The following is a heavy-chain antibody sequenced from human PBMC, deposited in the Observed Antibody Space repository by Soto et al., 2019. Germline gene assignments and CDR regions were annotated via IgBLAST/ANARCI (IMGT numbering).Heavy chain of an antibody. CDR3: AKDSGRGGGSVFDY. Sequence: EVQLLDSGGGLVQPGGSVRLSCAASGFTFSRYAMSWVRQAPGKGLEWVSAISGDGANTYYTDSVKGRFTISRDNSKNTLYLQMNSLRAEDTALYYCAKDSGRGGGSVFDYWGQGTLVSVSS. D-gene: IGHD2-15*01. CDR1: GFTFSRYA. CDR2: ISGDGANT. V-gene: IGHV3-23*01. J-gene: IGHJ4*02.